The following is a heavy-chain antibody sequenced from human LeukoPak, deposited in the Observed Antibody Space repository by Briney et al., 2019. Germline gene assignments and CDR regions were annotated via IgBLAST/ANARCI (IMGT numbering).Heavy chain of an antibody. Sequence: GGSLRLSGAASGFNFNSYWMSWVRQAPGKGLECVANIKQDGSDIYFVDSVKGRFTISRDNAKNSLYLQMNSLRGEDTAVYYCARARYGSGGYFFDFWGQGTLVTVSS. CDR2: IKQDGSDI. V-gene: IGHV3-7*04. CDR1: GFNFNSYW. J-gene: IGHJ4*02. CDR3: ARARYGSGGYFFDF. D-gene: IGHD3-10*01.